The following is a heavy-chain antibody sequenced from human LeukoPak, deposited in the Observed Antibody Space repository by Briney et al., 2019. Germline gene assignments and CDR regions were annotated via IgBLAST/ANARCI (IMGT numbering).Heavy chain of an antibody. V-gene: IGHV4-4*02. CDR1: GGSISSSNW. Sequence: SGTLSLTCAVSGGSISSSNWWSWVRQPPGKGLEWIGEIYHSGSTNYNPSLKSRVTTSVDTSKNQFSLKLSSVTAADTAVYYCARLHHFDWYQSGYYFDYWGQGTLITVSS. CDR2: IYHSGST. J-gene: IGHJ4*02. CDR3: ARLHHFDWYQSGYYFDY. D-gene: IGHD3-9*01.